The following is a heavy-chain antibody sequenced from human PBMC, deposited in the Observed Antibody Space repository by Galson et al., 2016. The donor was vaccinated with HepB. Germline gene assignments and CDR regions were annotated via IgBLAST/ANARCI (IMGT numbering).Heavy chain of an antibody. Sequence: SLRLSCAASGFTFSSYWMSWVRQAPGQRREWVANMKQDGSEEFYVDSVKGRFTISRDNAKNSLYLQMNSLRAEDSAVYYCARSSSSAFDIWGQGTMVTVSS. CDR1: GFTFSSYW. D-gene: IGHD6-6*01. J-gene: IGHJ3*02. CDR2: MKQDGSEE. V-gene: IGHV3-7*01. CDR3: ARSSSSAFDI.